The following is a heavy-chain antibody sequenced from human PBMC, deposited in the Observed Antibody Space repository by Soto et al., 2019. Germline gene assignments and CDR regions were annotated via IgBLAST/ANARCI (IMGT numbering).Heavy chain of an antibody. CDR3: ASTTVTPMGVYYFDY. V-gene: IGHV1-24*01. J-gene: IGHJ4*02. D-gene: IGHD4-4*01. CDR2: FDPEDGET. Sequence: ASVKVSCKVSGYTLTELSMHWVRQAPGKGLEWMGGFDPEDGETIYAQKSQGRVTMTEGTSTDTAYMELSSLRPEDTAVYYCASTTVTPMGVYYFDYWGQGTLVTVSS. CDR1: GYTLTELS.